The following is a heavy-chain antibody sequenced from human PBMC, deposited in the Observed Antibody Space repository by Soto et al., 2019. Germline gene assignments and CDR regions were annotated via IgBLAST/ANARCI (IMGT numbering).Heavy chain of an antibody. V-gene: IGHV2-5*02. Sequence: QITLKESGPALVKPTQTLTLTCTFSGFSLTTRGVGVGWIRQPPRKALEWLALIYWDDDRRYSPSLKSRLTXTXXNSKNQVVLTMTNMGPVDTATYYCAHRRTGDLIDYLGQGTLVTVSS. D-gene: IGHD2-21*01. CDR2: IYWDDDR. CDR1: GFSLTTRGVG. J-gene: IGHJ4*02. CDR3: AHRRTGDLIDY.